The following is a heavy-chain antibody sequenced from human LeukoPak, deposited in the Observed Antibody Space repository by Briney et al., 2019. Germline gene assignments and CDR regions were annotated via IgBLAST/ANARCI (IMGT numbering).Heavy chain of an antibody. CDR3: ARESRASRFDP. CDR1: GGSISSANYY. Sequence: SETLSLTCSVPGGSISSANYYLSWIRQPAGKGLEWIGRIYTGGTTNYNPSLKTRVTISIDTSKNQFSLTLNSVTAADTAIYYCARESRASRFDPWGQGILVTVSS. V-gene: IGHV4-61*02. D-gene: IGHD2-21*01. CDR2: IYTGGTT. J-gene: IGHJ5*02.